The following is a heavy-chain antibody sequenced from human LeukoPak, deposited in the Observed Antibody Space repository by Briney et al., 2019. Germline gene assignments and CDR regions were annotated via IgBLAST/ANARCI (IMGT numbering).Heavy chain of an antibody. J-gene: IGHJ4*02. V-gene: IGHV1-69*01. CDR1: GGTFSSYA. Sequence: SVKVSXKASGGTFSSYAISWVRQAPGQGLEWMGGIIPIFGTANYAQKFQGRVTITADESTSTAYMELSSLRSEDTAVYYCARSLGYCSSTSCVNFNFDYWGQGTLVTVSS. CDR2: IIPIFGTA. D-gene: IGHD2-2*01. CDR3: ARSLGYCSSTSCVNFNFDY.